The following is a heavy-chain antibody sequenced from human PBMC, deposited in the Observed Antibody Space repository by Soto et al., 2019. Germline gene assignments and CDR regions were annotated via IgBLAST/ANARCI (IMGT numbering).Heavy chain of an antibody. CDR3: ARSLFGESLLDAFDI. V-gene: IGHV4-59*01. CDR2: IYYSGST. D-gene: IGHD3-10*02. Sequence: PSETLSLTCAVSGGSISRYYWSWIRQPPGKGLEWIGYIYYSGSTNNNPSLKSRATISLDTSRNQFSLKLSSVAAADTAMYYCARSLFGESLLDAFDIWGRGTMVTVSS. J-gene: IGHJ3*02. CDR1: GGSISRYY.